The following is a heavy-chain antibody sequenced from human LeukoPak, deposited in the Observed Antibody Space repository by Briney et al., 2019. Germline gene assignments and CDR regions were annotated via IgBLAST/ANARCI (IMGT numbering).Heavy chain of an antibody. CDR3: ARDLQCGSSGCTDY. Sequence: PSETLSLTCTVSGGSISSSSYYWGWIRQPPGKGLEWIGSIYYSGSTYYNPSLKSRVTISVDTSKNQFSLKLSSVTAADTAVYYCARDLQCGSSGCTDYWGQGTLVTVSS. CDR2: IYYSGST. J-gene: IGHJ4*02. D-gene: IGHD6-19*01. CDR1: GGSISSSSYY. V-gene: IGHV4-39*07.